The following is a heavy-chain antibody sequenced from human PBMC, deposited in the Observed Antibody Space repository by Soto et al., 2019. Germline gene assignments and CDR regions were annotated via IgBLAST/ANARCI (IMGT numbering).Heavy chain of an antibody. CDR3: ASGRGVAATSYYMDV. CDR2: INHSGST. V-gene: IGHV4-34*01. J-gene: IGHJ6*03. Sequence: SETLSLTCAVYGGSFSGYYWSWIRQPPGKGLEWIGEINHSGSTNYNPSLKSRVTISVDTSKNQFSLKLSSVTAADTAVYYCASGRGVAATSYYMDVWGKGTTVTVSS. D-gene: IGHD6-13*01. CDR1: GGSFSGYY.